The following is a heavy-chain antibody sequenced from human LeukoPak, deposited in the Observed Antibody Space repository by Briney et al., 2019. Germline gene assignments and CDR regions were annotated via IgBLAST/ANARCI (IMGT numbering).Heavy chain of an antibody. V-gene: IGHV4-61*01. CDR3: ARVKTGDAFDI. J-gene: IGHJ3*02. CDR2: IYYSGST. D-gene: IGHD3-9*01. CDR1: GDSITSDSITSDY. Sequence: KPSETLSLTCTVSGDSITSDSITSDYWSWIRQPPGKGLEWLGYIYYSGSTNYNPSLKSRVTISVDTSKNQFSLKLSSVTAADTAVYYCARVKTGDAFDIWGQGTMVTVSS.